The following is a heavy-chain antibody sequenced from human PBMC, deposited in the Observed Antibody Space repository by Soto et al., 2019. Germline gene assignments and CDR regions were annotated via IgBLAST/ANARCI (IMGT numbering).Heavy chain of an antibody. CDR1: GDSVSRGPHY. V-gene: IGHV4-61*01. CDR2: VYGIQTT. D-gene: IGHD1-1*01. J-gene: IGHJ4*02. CDR3: ARRHNLGLVQY. Sequence: SETLSLTCTVSGDSVSRGPHYWSWIRQPPGRRLEWLGYVYGIQTTNTNPPLKNRVTISKDPSNNQFSLRLASVTAADTAVYYCARRHNLGLVQYCGRGGLVTVS.